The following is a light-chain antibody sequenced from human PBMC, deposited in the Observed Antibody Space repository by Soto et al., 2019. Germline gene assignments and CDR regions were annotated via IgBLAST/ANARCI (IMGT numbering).Light chain of an antibody. CDR1: QSVSSSY. Sequence: EIVLTQSPGTLSLSPGERATLSCRASQSVSSSYLAWYQQRPGQAPRLLIYGASSRATGIPDRFSGSGSGTHFTLTISRLEPEDFAVYYCQQYGSSPLLTFGGGTKLEIK. CDR3: QQYGSSPLLT. J-gene: IGKJ4*01. CDR2: GAS. V-gene: IGKV3-20*01.